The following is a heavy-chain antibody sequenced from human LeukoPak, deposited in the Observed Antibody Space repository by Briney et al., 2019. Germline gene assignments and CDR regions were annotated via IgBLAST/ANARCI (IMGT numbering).Heavy chain of an antibody. J-gene: IGHJ6*03. V-gene: IGHV4-39*07. Sequence: SETLSLTCTVSGGSISSSDYWGWIRQPPGKGLEWIGSMYYSGRTYYNPSLKSRVTISVDTSKNQFSLRLSSVTAADTAVYYCARGDDGGYYYYMDVWGKGTTVTVSS. CDR3: ARGDDGGYYYYMDV. CDR1: GGSISSSDY. CDR2: MYYSGRT. D-gene: IGHD1-1*01.